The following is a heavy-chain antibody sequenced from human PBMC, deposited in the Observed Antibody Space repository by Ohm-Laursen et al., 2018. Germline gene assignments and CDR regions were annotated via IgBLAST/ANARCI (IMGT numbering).Heavy chain of an antibody. CDR1: GFTFSDYY. CDR2: ISSSGSTI. CDR3: ARERGRYCGDISCFNY. D-gene: IGHD2-21*01. Sequence: SLRLSCAASGFTFSDYYMSWIRQAPGKGLEWVSYISSSGSTIYYADSVKGRFTISRDNAKNSLYLQMNSLRVEDTAVYYCARERGRYCGDISCFNYWGQGTLVTVSS. V-gene: IGHV3-11*04. J-gene: IGHJ4*02.